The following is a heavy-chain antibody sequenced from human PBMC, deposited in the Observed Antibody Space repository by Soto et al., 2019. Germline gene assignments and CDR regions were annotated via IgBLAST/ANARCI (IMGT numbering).Heavy chain of an antibody. V-gene: IGHV3-30*04. CDR1: GFTFSRYA. D-gene: IGHD3-10*01. J-gene: IGHJ4*02. CDR3: ARSRSGAVADSFDF. Sequence: GGSLRLSCAASGFTFSRYAIHWVRQAPGKGLEWVAVISGDGTNKYYVDSVKGRFTVSRDNSRNTLYLQMNSLRHEDAAVYYCARSRSGAVADSFDFWGQGTLVTVSS. CDR2: ISGDGTNK.